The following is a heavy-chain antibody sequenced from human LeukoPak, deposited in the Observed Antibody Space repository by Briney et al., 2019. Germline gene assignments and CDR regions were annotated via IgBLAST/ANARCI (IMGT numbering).Heavy chain of an antibody. CDR1: GFNFRNYG. V-gene: IGHV3-48*01. CDR2: ISASGTTI. D-gene: IGHD4-11*01. Sequence: GGSLRLSCVASGFNFRNYGLNWVRQAPGQGLQWVSYISASGTTIYYTDSVKGRFTIPRDNGKNSLSLQMNSLRADDTAVYYCARDQGWETTIKQFDYWGQGTLVTVSS. CDR3: ARDQGWETTIKQFDY. J-gene: IGHJ4*02.